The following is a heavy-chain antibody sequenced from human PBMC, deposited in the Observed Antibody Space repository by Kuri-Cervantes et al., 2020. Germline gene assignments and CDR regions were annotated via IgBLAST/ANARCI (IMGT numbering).Heavy chain of an antibody. Sequence: GESLKISCAASGFTFSSYGMHWVRQAPGKGLEWVSVIWYDGSSKYYADSVKGRFTISRDNSKNTPYLQMNSLRAEDTAVYYCARELGYCSGGSCYSWFDPWGQGTLVTVSS. J-gene: IGHJ5*02. CDR3: ARELGYCSGGSCYSWFDP. D-gene: IGHD2-15*01. V-gene: IGHV3-33*01. CDR1: GFTFSSYG. CDR2: IWYDGSSK.